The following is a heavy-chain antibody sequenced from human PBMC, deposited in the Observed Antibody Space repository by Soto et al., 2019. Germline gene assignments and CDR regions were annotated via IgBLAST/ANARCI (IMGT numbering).Heavy chain of an antibody. CDR1: GASIRSDS. J-gene: IGHJ4*02. CDR2: IKYSGST. V-gene: IGHV4-59*01. Sequence: SETLSLTCTVSGASIRSDSWSWIRQPPGKGLEWIAYIKYSGSTNSNPSLRSRITIAVDTSTNQVSLKLTFVTAADTAVYYCARLRRMPAYLDYWGQGTPVTVS. D-gene: IGHD2-2*01. CDR3: ARLRRMPAYLDY.